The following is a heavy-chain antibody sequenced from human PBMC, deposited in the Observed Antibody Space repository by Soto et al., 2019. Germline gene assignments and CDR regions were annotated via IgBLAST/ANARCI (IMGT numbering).Heavy chain of an antibody. Sequence: GGSLRLSCAASGFTFGSYAMHWVRQAPGKGLEWVAVISYDGSNKYYADSVKGRFTISRDNSKNTLYLQMNSLRAEDTAVYYCARDIGYYDSSGYPGSYFDYWGQGTLVTVSS. D-gene: IGHD3-22*01. CDR3: ARDIGYYDSSGYPGSYFDY. CDR2: ISYDGSNK. CDR1: GFTFGSYA. V-gene: IGHV3-30-3*01. J-gene: IGHJ4*02.